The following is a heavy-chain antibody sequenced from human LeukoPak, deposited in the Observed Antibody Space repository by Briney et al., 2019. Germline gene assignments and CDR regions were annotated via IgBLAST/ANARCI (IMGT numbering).Heavy chain of an antibody. Sequence: ASVKVSCKASGYTFTSYSMHWVRQAPGQGLEWMGVINPNSGVTNYAQKFQDRVTMTRDTSTSTVYMELSRLTVDDTAVYYCARDHDWGVDYWGQGTLVTVSS. V-gene: IGHV1-2*02. CDR3: ARDHDWGVDY. CDR1: GYTFTSYS. J-gene: IGHJ4*02. CDR2: INPNSGVT. D-gene: IGHD7-27*01.